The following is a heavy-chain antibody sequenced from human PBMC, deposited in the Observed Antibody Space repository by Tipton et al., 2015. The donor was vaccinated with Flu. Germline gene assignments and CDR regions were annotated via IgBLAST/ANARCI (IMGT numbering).Heavy chain of an antibody. Sequence: AASGFTFSSTVMHWVRQAPGKGLEWAAIISHDGRRTYYADSVKGRFTVSRDNSKDTLYLEMSSLGGEDTAVCYCARDRGTYDSAGFFENWGQGALVAVSS. CDR1: GFTFSSTV. CDR3: ARDRGTYDSAGFFEN. V-gene: IGHV3-30*03. D-gene: IGHD1-14*01. J-gene: IGHJ4*02. CDR2: ISHDGRRT.